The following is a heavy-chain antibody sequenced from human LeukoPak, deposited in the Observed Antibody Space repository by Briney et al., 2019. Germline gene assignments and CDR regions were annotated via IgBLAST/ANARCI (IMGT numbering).Heavy chain of an antibody. D-gene: IGHD2-2*01. CDR1: GYTLTELS. J-gene: IGHJ5*02. CDR2: FDPEDGET. V-gene: IGHV1-24*01. CDR3: ATTGHRYCSSTSCYGNNWFDP. Sequence: ASVKVSCKVSGYTLTELSMHWVRQAPGKGLEWMGGFDPEDGETIYAQKFQGRVTMTEDTSTDTAYMELSSLRSEDTAVYYCATTGHRYCSSTSCYGNNWFDPWGQGTLVTVSS.